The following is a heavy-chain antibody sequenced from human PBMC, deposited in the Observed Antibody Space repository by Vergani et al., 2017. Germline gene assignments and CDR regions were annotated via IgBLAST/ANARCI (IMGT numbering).Heavy chain of an antibody. V-gene: IGHV3-9*01. CDR2: ISWNSGSI. CDR1: GFTFDDYA. J-gene: IGHJ4*02. D-gene: IGHD3-22*01. CDR3: AKSRYYYDSSGYLPLDY. Sequence: EVQLVESGGGLVQPGRSLRLSCAASGFTFDDYAMHWVRQAPGKGLEWVSGISWNSGSIGYADSVKGRFTISRDNSKNTLYLQMNSLRAEDTAVYYCAKSRYYYDSSGYLPLDYWGQGTLVTVSS.